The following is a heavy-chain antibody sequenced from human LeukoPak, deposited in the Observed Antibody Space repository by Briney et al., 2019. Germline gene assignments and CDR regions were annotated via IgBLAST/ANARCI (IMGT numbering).Heavy chain of an antibody. V-gene: IGHV3-21*01. CDR1: GFTFSDYS. D-gene: IGHD6-13*01. CDR3: ARCTSWWDV. Sequence: GGSLRLSCAASGFTFSDYSMNWVRQAPGRGLEWVSSISSSGTYIYYADSMKGRFTISRDNAKNSLFLQMNSLRAEDTAVYYCARCTSWWDVWGKGTTVTISS. CDR2: ISSSGTYI. J-gene: IGHJ6*04.